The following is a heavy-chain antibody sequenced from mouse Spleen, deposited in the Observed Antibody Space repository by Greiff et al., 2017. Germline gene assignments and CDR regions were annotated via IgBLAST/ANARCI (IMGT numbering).Heavy chain of an antibody. CDR3: ARRGYDYDGDYYAMDY. CDR2: ISSGGSYT. J-gene: IGHJ4*01. V-gene: IGHV5-9-3*01. D-gene: IGHD2-4*01. Sequence: EVQVVESGGGLVKPGGSLKLSCAASGFTFSSYAMSWVRQTPEKRLEWVATISSGGSYTYYPDSVKGRFTISRDNAKNTLYLQMSSLRSEDTAMYYCARRGYDYDGDYYAMDYWGQGTSVTVSS. CDR1: GFTFSSYA.